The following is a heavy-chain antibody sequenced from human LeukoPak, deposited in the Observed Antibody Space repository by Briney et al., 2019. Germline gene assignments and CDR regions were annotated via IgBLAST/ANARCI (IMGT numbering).Heavy chain of an antibody. CDR1: GGSFSGYH. Sequence: SETLSLTCAVYGGSFSGYHWSWIRQPPGKGLEWIGEINHSGSTNYNPSLKSRVTISVDASKNQFSLKLSSVTAADTAVYYCARGFTMVRGVIITRFGYYYYGMDVWGKGTTVTVSS. V-gene: IGHV4-34*01. J-gene: IGHJ6*04. CDR2: INHSGST. D-gene: IGHD3-10*01. CDR3: ARGFTMVRGVIITRFGYYYYGMDV.